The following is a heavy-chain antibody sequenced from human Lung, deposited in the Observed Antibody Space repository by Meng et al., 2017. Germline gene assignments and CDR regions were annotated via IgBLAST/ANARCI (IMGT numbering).Heavy chain of an antibody. CDR2: IYHSGST. D-gene: IGHD2-21*01. CDR3: TKNDFYCLGY. V-gene: IGHV4-4*02. CDR1: GGSISSDNW. Sequence: VLRQEPGPGLVKPSGTLPLTCAVSGGSISSDNWWGWVRQPPGKGLEWIGEIYHSGSTNYNPSLKSRITISVDKPKNQFSLTLSSVTAADTAGYYCTKNDFYCLGYWGQGTLVTVSS. J-gene: IGHJ4*02.